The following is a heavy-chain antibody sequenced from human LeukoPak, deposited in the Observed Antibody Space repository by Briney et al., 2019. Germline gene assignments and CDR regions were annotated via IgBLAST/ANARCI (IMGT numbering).Heavy chain of an antibody. D-gene: IGHD1-1*01. CDR2: ITPLYGAS. V-gene: IGHV1-69*13. J-gene: IGHJ4*02. CDR1: GGRFGNYA. Sequence: ASVKVSCKASGGRFGNYALNWVRQAPGQRFEWMGAITPLYGASNYAQKFQGRLTIVADESTGTGYMELRSLASEDTAVCYCAADSHTSGFDYWAQGTLVTVSS. CDR3: AADSHTSGFDY.